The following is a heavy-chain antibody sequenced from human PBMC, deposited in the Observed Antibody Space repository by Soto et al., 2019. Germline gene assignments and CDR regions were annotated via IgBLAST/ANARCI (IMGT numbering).Heavy chain of an antibody. Sequence: GGSLRLSCAASGFTFSTYAMNWVRQAPGKGLEWVSAIRGSAYSTYYADSVKGRFSISRDNSKNTLYLEMNSLRVEDTALYFCAKDGTTAGIHYYGMDVWGQGTTVTVSS. CDR3: AKDGTTAGIHYYGMDV. CDR1: GFTFSTYA. CDR2: IRGSAYST. J-gene: IGHJ6*02. D-gene: IGHD2-2*02. V-gene: IGHV3-23*01.